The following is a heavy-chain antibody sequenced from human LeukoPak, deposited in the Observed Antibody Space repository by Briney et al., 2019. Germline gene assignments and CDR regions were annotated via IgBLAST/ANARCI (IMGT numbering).Heavy chain of an antibody. D-gene: IGHD3-22*01. J-gene: IGHJ5*02. V-gene: IGHV3-9*01. CDR3: AKGVRGYQGGWFDP. Sequence: GGSLRLSCAAYGFTFDDYARLWVRQAPGKGRVGCSGISWSSGSIGYADYVRGRFTISRDNAKNSLDLQMNRMRAEETVFYYCAKGVRGYQGGWFDPWGQGTLVTVSS. CDR1: GFTFDDYA. CDR2: ISWSSGSI.